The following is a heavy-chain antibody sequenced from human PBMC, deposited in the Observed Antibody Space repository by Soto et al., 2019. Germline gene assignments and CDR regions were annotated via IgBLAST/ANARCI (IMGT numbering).Heavy chain of an antibody. V-gene: IGHV3-33*01. CDR1: GFIFSSFG. D-gene: IGHD7-27*01. J-gene: IGHJ4*02. Sequence: GSLRLSCAASGFIFSSFGMHWVRQAPGKGLEWVAHIWYDGSNTCYADSVKGRFTISRDNSRNTLYLQMNSLRAEDTAVYHCVRDLLGSGGHFDYWGQGTPVTVSP. CDR3: VRDLLGSGGHFDY. CDR2: IWYDGSNT.